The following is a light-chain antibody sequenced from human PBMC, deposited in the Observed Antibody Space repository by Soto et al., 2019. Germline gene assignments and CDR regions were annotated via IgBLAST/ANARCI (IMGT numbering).Light chain of an antibody. CDR2: EVS. V-gene: IGLV2-23*02. J-gene: IGLJ1*01. CDR3: CSYAGSSTQV. Sequence: QSALTQPASVSGCPGQSITICCTGTSSDVGSYNLVSWYQQYPGKAPKLMICEVSKRPSGVSNRFSGSKSGNTASLTISGLQAEDEADYYCCSYAGSSTQVFGTGTKVTVL. CDR1: SSDVGSYNL.